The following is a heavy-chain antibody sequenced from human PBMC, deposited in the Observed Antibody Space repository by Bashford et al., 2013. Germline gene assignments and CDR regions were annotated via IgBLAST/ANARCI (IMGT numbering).Heavy chain of an antibody. D-gene: IGHD2-15*01. V-gene: IGHV4-61*01. CDR3: VRDSAKVGSSFDS. CDR2: ISYSGST. Sequence: SETLSLTCSVSGGSVSSGTYYWSWIRQPPGKGLEWIGYISYSGSTNFNPSLKSRVTTSLDTSQNHFSLNLTSVTAADTAIYYCVRDSAKVGSSFDSWGQGIRVTVSS. CDR1: GGSVSSGTYY. J-gene: IGHJ4*02.